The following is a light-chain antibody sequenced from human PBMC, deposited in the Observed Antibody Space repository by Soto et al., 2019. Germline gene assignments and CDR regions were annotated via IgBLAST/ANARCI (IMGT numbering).Light chain of an antibody. CDR1: SSDIGGYDY. J-gene: IGLJ1*01. CDR3: CSYTRTSNHYF. V-gene: IGLV2-14*01. Sequence: ALTQPASVSGSPGQSITISCTGTSSDIGGYDYVSWYQRRPGKAPKLMIYEVRYRPSGVSNRFSGSKSGNTASLTISGLQAEDEAVYYCCSYTRTSNHYFFGSGTKATVL. CDR2: EVR.